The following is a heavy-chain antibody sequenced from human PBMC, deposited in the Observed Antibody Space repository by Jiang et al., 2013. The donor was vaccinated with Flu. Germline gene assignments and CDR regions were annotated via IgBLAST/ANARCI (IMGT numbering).Heavy chain of an antibody. D-gene: IGHD1-26*01. CDR1: GGSISSYY. CDR2: IYYSGST. CDR3: ARTYSGSLIDY. J-gene: IGHJ4*02. Sequence: PGLVKPSETLSLTCTVSGGSISSYYWSWIRQPPGKGLEWIGYIYYSGSTNYNPSLKSRVTISVDTSKNQFSLKLSSVTAADTAVYYCARTYSGSLIDYWGQGTLVTVSS. V-gene: IGHV4-59*13.